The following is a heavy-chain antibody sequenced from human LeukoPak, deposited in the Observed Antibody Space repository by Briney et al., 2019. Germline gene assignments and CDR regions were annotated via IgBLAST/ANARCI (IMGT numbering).Heavy chain of an antibody. CDR2: IYSNGST. D-gene: IGHD5-18*01. CDR3: ARSGGGYTATILGYFFDY. CDR1: GGSVMSYY. Sequence: SETLSLTCSVSGGSVMSYYWSWIRQPPGKGLEWLGYIYSNGSTNFHPSLKSRLTISVDTSKNQTSLKLTSVTVADTAVYYCARSGGGYTATILGYFFDYWGQGALVTVSS. J-gene: IGHJ4*02. V-gene: IGHV4-59*02.